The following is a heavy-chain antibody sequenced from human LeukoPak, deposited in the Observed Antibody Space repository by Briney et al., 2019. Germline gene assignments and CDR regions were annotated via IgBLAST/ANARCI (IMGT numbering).Heavy chain of an antibody. CDR1: GYTFTSYY. J-gene: IGHJ4*02. D-gene: IGHD1-20*01. CDR2: INPSGGSA. CDR3: ARDPVTGYFDY. V-gene: IGHV1-46*01. Sequence: GASVKVSCKASGYTFTSYYMHWVRQAPGQGLEWMGIINPSGGSASYAQKFHGRVTMTRGTSTSTVYMELSSLRSEDTAVYYCARDPVTGYFDYWGQGTLVTVSS.